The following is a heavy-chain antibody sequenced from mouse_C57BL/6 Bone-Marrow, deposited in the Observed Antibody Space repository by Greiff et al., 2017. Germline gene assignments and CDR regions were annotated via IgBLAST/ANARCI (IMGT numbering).Heavy chain of an antibody. CDR1: GYTFTSYW. J-gene: IGHJ2*01. CDR3: ASLYYYGSRYFDY. D-gene: IGHD1-1*01. CDR2: IDPSDSYT. V-gene: IGHV1-59*01. Sequence: VQLQQPGAELVRPGTSVKLSCKASGYTFTSYWMHWVKQRPGQGLEWIGVIDPSDSYTNYNQKFKGKATVTVDTSSSTAYMQLSSLTSEDSAVYYCASLYYYGSRYFDYWGQGTTLTVSS.